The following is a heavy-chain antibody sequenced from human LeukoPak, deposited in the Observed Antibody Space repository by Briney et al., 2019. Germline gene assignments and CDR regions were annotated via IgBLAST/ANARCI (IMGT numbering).Heavy chain of an antibody. CDR1: AVSISSHN. J-gene: IGHJ4*02. CDR2: IHYRGTT. CDR3: SRGGQGLSDN. Sequence: SETLSLTSTVSAVSISSHNWNWLRPTPEKGLEWIGYIHYRGTTNYNPSLKSRVTISADTSKHHFSLALNSGTAAGAAVYYCSRGGQGLSDNWGQGILVTVSS. D-gene: IGHD3-10*01. V-gene: IGHV4-59*11.